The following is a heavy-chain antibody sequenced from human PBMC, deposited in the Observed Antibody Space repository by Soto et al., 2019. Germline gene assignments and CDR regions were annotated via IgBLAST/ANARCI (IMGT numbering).Heavy chain of an antibody. Sequence: EVQLLESGGGLVQPGGSLRLSCAASGFTFSSYAMSWVRQAPGKGLEWVSAISGSGGSTYYADSVKGRFTISRDNSKNTLYLQMNSLRAEDTAVYYCAKGGTTMIVVVITTYFDYWGQGTLVTVSS. D-gene: IGHD3-22*01. CDR1: GFTFSSYA. V-gene: IGHV3-23*01. J-gene: IGHJ4*02. CDR2: ISGSGGST. CDR3: AKGGTTMIVVVITTYFDY.